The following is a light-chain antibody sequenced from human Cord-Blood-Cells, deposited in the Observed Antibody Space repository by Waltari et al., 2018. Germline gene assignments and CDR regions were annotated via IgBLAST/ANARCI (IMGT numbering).Light chain of an antibody. CDR3: QQRST. J-gene: IGKJ4*01. Sequence: EIVLIQSPATLSLLPGSRATLSCSASQSVRRYLAWYQQNPGQAPRLHIYDASNRANGIPARFSGSGSGTDFTLTISSLEPEDFAVYYCQQRSTFGGGTKVEIK. CDR2: DAS. CDR1: QSVRRY. V-gene: IGKV3-11*01.